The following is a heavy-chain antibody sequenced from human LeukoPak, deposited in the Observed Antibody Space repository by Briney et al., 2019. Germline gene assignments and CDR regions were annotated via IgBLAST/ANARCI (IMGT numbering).Heavy chain of an antibody. CDR1: GFTFSSYG. J-gene: IGHJ6*03. CDR3: TTDLTGWSGYPPFDYYYYMDV. Sequence: HPGGSLRLSCAASGFTFSSYGMHWVRQAPGKGLEWVAFIRYDGSNKYYADSVKGRFTISRDNSENTLYLQMNSLKTEDTAVYYCTTDLTGWSGYPPFDYYYYMDVWGKGTTVTVSS. D-gene: IGHD3-3*01. V-gene: IGHV3-30*02. CDR2: IRYDGSNK.